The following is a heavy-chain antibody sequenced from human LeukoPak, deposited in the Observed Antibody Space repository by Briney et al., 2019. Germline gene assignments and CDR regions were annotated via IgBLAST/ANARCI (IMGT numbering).Heavy chain of an antibody. CDR3: TRDGGSFCDFDY. V-gene: IGHV3-64*02. D-gene: IGHD1-26*01. Sequence: PGGSLRLSCVASGFSFRNYAIHWVRLAPGKGLEYVSVINTDGRITYYADSVKGRFTISRDNSKNTVYLQMGSLRGEDMAVYYCTRDGGSFCDFDYWGQGALVTVSS. CDR1: GFSFRNYA. CDR2: INTDGRIT. J-gene: IGHJ4*02.